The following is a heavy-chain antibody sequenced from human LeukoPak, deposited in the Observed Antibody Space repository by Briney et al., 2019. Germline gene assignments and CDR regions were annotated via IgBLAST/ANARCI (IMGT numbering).Heavy chain of an antibody. V-gene: IGHV4-34*01. Sequence: SETLSLTCAVYGGSFSGYYWSWIRQPPGKGLEWIGEINHSGSTNYNPSLKSRVTISVDTSKNQFSLKLSSVTAADTAVYYCARVARGRWLQLRGWYFDYWGQGTLVTVSS. CDR3: ARVARGRWLQLRGWYFDY. D-gene: IGHD5-24*01. J-gene: IGHJ4*02. CDR1: GGSFSGYY. CDR2: INHSGST.